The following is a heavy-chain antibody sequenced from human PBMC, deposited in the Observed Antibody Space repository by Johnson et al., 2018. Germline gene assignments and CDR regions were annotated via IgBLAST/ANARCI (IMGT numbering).Heavy chain of an antibody. J-gene: IGHJ3*02. CDR1: GLTFSTYW. CDR3: AAGNVFNI. Sequence: EVQLLETGGDLVQPGGSPRLSCVASGLTFSTYWMSWVRQAPGKGLEWVANIKEDGSVKQYADSVRGLFTISRDNAKNSLYLQMNSLRADDTAVYYCAAGNVFNICGQGTMVTVSS. CDR2: IKEDGSVK. V-gene: IGHV3-7*01.